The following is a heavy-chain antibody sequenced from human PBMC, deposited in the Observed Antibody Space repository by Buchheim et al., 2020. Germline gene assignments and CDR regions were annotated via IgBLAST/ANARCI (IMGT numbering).Heavy chain of an antibody. CDR2: IWYEGTTK. V-gene: IGHV3-33*01. Sequence: QVQLVESGGGVVQPGRALRLSCVASGFTFSSNGMHWVRQAPGKGLEWVAVIWYEGTTKYYADSGKGRFTISRDNSKNTLYLQMNSLRAEDTAVYYCARDRGYYGSGSYSEIDYWGQGPL. CDR1: GFTFSSNG. J-gene: IGHJ4*02. D-gene: IGHD3-10*01. CDR3: ARDRGYYGSGSYSEIDY.